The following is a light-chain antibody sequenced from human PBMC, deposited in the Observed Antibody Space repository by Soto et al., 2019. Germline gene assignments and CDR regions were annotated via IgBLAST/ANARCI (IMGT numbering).Light chain of an antibody. V-gene: IGKV3-20*01. CDR1: QSVSSSY. CDR3: QQWGT. J-gene: IGKJ4*01. CDR2: GAS. Sequence: EIVLTQSPASLSLSPGERATLSCRASQSVSSSYLAWYQQKPGQAPRLLIYGASSRATGIPDRFSGSGSGTDFTLTISRLEPEDFAVYYCQQWGTFGGGTKVDIK.